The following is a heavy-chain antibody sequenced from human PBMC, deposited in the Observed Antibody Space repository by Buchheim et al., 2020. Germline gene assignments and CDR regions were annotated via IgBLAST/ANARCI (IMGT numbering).Heavy chain of an antibody. CDR2: IRNKAYGGTA. D-gene: IGHD3-16*02. V-gene: IGHV3-49*03. J-gene: IGHJ5*02. CDR1: GFTFGDYA. CDR3: TRVRDTSIWVDWFDP. Sequence: EVQVEESGGGLVQPGRSLRLSCTASGFTFGDYAMNWFRQAPGKGLEWVGFIRNKAYGGTAEYAASVKGRFTISRDDSKSIAYLQMDSLITEDTALYYCTRVRDTSIWVDWFDPWGQGTL.